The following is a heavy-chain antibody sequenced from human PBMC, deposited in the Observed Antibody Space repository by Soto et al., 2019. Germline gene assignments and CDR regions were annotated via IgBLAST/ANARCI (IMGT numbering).Heavy chain of an antibody. Sequence: QVQLVQSGAEVKKPGASVKVSCKASGYTFTSYYMHWVRQAPGQGLEWMGIINPSGGSTSYAQKFQGRFTMTRDTSTSTVYMELSSLGSEDTAVYYCARVPYSSSSGYYYYYGMDVWGQGTTVTVSS. CDR1: GYTFTSYY. J-gene: IGHJ6*02. CDR3: ARVPYSSSSGYYYYYGMDV. V-gene: IGHV1-46*01. CDR2: INPSGGST. D-gene: IGHD6-6*01.